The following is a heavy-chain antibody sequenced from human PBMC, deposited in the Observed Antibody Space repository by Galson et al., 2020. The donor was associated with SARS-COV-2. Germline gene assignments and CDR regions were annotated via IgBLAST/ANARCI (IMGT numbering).Heavy chain of an antibody. V-gene: IGHV1-18*01. CDR2: ISAYNGNT. Sequence: GESLKISCKASGYTFTSYGISWVRQAPGQGLEWMGWISAYNGNTNYAQKLQGRVTMTTDTSTSTAYMELRSLRADDTAVYYCARSKYCGGDCLVYYYYGMDVWGQGTTVTVSS. CDR1: GYTFTSYG. D-gene: IGHD2-21*02. CDR3: ARSKYCGGDCLVYYYYGMDV. J-gene: IGHJ6*02.